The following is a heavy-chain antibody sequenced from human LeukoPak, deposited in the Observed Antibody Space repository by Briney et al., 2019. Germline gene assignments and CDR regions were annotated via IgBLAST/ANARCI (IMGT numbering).Heavy chain of an antibody. CDR2: ITWNSGSV. V-gene: IGHV3-9*03. CDR1: GLNFQVYA. J-gene: IGHJ3*02. D-gene: IGHD2-15*01. CDR3: VKVLGVTTLLVVALDM. Sequence: GGSLILSCSSYGLNFQVYAMHWARQVPGKGVEWVSGITWNSGSVLYADSVRGRFTISRDNAKNSLYLQMNSLRPEDLTLYYWVKVLGVTTLLVVALDMWGQRTMVTV.